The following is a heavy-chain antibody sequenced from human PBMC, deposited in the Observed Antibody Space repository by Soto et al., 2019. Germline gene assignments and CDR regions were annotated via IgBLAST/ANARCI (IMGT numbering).Heavy chain of an antibody. Sequence: SETLSLTCSVSGGSISSYYWSWIRQPPGKGLEWIGYIYYSGSTNYNPSLKSRVTISVDTSKNQFSLKLSSVTAADTAVYYCARTRGGYDRFFFDYWGQGTRVTVSS. CDR1: GGSISSYY. D-gene: IGHD5-12*01. V-gene: IGHV4-59*08. J-gene: IGHJ4*02. CDR3: ARTRGGYDRFFFDY. CDR2: IYYSGST.